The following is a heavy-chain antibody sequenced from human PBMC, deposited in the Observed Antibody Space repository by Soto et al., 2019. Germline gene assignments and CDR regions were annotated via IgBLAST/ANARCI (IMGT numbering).Heavy chain of an antibody. Sequence: GSLRLSCAASGFTFSSYGMHWVRQAPGKGLEWVAVISYDGSNKYYADSVKGRFTISRDNSKNTLYLQMNSLRAEDTAVYYCAKEVGGYDFWSGYYRPNYYYYGMDVWGQGTTVTVSS. D-gene: IGHD3-3*01. CDR2: ISYDGSNK. V-gene: IGHV3-30*18. CDR3: AKEVGGYDFWSGYYRPNYYYYGMDV. J-gene: IGHJ6*02. CDR1: GFTFSSYG.